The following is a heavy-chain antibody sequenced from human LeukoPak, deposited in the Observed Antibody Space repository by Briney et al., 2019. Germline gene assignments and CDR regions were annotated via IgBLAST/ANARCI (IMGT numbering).Heavy chain of an antibody. CDR2: ISYDGSDK. V-gene: IGHV3-30*18. D-gene: IGHD6-19*01. Sequence: QAGGSLRLSCAASGFTFSSYDIHWVRQAPGKGLEWVAIISYDGSDKYYADSVKGRFTISRDNSKNTLYLQVNSLRAEDTAVYYCAKDSQQWLASHYFDNWGQGTLVTVSS. CDR3: AKDSQQWLASHYFDN. J-gene: IGHJ4*02. CDR1: GFTFSSYD.